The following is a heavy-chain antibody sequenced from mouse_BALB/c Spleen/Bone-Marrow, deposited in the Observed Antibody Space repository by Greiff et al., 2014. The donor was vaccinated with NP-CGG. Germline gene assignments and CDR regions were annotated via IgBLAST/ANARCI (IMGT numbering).Heavy chain of an antibody. CDR3: ARTPRYDSDGCN. Sequence: DVILVESGGGLVKPGGSLKLSCAASGFTFSTYAMSWVRQTPEKRLEWVATICSGGSYIYYPDSVKGRFTISRDNAKNTLYLQFSSLGAEDTVMYYSARTPRYDSDGCNWGQGTTLTVSS. J-gene: IGHJ2*01. CDR1: GFTFSTYA. D-gene: IGHD2-4*01. CDR2: ICSGGSYI. V-gene: IGHV5-9-1*01.